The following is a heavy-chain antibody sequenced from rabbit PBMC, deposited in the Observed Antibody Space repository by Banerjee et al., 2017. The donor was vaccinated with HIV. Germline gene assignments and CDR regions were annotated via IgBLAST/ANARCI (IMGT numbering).Heavy chain of an antibody. CDR2: IHVGSSGST. Sequence: QEQLEESGGDLVKPEGSLTLTCTASGFSFSSSYWICWVRQAPGKGLELIACIHVGSSGSTYYASWAKGRFTISKTSATTVTLQMTSLTAADTATYFCARDLAGVIGWNFNLWGQGTLVTVS. J-gene: IGHJ4*01. CDR3: ARDLAGVIGWNFNL. D-gene: IGHD4-1*01. CDR1: GFSFSSSYW. V-gene: IGHV1S45*01.